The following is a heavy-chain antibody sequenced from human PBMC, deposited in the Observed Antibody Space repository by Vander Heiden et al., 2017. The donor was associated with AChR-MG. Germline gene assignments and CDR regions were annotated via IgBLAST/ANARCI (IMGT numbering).Heavy chain of an antibody. CDR3: AKASPSRYGKERGPLRGMDV. Sequence: EVQLLESGGGLVQPGGSLRLSCAASGFTFSSYAMSWVRQAPGKGLEWVSAISGSGGSTYYADSVKGRFTISRDNSKNTLYLQMNSLRAEDTAVYYCAKASPSRYGKERGPLRGMDVWGQGTTVTVSS. J-gene: IGHJ6*02. D-gene: IGHD4-17*01. V-gene: IGHV3-23*01. CDR2: ISGSGGST. CDR1: GFTFSSYA.